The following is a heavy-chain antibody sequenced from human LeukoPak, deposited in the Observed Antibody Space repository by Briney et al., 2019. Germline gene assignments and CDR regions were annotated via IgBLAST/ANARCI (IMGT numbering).Heavy chain of an antibody. V-gene: IGHV1-18*04. D-gene: IGHD6-19*01. Sequence: ASVKVSCKASGYTFIGYYIHWVRQASGQGLEWMGWISAYNGNTNYAQKLQGRVTMTTDTSTSTAYMELRSLRSDDTAVYYCARDLSIAVAGQSDYWGQGTLVTVSS. CDR1: GYTFIGYY. CDR2: ISAYNGNT. J-gene: IGHJ4*02. CDR3: ARDLSIAVAGQSDY.